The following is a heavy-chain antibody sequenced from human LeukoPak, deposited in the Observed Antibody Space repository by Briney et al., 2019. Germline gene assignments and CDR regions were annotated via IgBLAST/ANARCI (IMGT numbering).Heavy chain of an antibody. CDR3: ARVIGGYYFDY. V-gene: IGHV3-53*01. CDR2: IYSGGLT. J-gene: IGHJ4*02. Sequence: GGSLRLPCTASGLTVSSNSINWVRQAPGKGLEWVSLIYSGGLTYYADSVKGRFTISRDNSKNTVYLQMNSLRAEDTATYYCARVIGGYYFDYWGQGTLVTVSS. CDR1: GLTVSSNS.